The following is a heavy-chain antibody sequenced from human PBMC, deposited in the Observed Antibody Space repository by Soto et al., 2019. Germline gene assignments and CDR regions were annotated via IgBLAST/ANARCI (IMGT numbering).Heavy chain of an antibody. CDR2: IKQDGSEK. V-gene: IGHV3-7*03. CDR3: ARARIEPGIAVAGGDYYFDY. D-gene: IGHD6-19*01. CDR1: GFTFSSYW. Sequence: PGGSLRLSCAASGFTFSSYWMSWFRQAPGKGLEWVANIKQDGSEKYYVDSVKGRFTISRDNAKNSLYLQMNSLRAEDTAVYYCARARIEPGIAVAGGDYYFDYWGQGTLVTVSS. J-gene: IGHJ4*02.